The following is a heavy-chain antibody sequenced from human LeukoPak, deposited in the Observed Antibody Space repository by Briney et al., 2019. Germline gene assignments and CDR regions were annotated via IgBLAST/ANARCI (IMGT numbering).Heavy chain of an antibody. Sequence: ASVTVSFTASGYTFTIYGISWVRQAPGQGLEWMGWISAYNGNTNYAQKLQGRVTMTTDTSTSTAYMELRSLRSDDTAVYYCARLTIFGVVMTGYYYYYMDVWGKGTTVTVSS. D-gene: IGHD3-3*01. CDR3: ARLTIFGVVMTGYYYYYMDV. CDR1: GYTFTIYG. J-gene: IGHJ6*03. V-gene: IGHV1-18*01. CDR2: ISAYNGNT.